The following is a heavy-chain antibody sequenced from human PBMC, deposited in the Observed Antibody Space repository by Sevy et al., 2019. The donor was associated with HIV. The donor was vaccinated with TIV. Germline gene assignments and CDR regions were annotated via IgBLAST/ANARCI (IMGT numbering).Heavy chain of an antibody. J-gene: IGHJ5*02. CDR2: IKQDGSEK. V-gene: IGHV3-7*01. Sequence: GGSQRLSCAASGFTFSSYWMSWVRQAPGKGLEWVANIKQDGSEKYYVDSVKGRFTISRDNAKNSLYLQMNSLRAEDTAVYYCARDHSYGYLGGVSWFDPWGQGTLVTVSS. CDR1: GFTFSSYW. CDR3: ARDHSYGYLGGVSWFDP. D-gene: IGHD5-18*01.